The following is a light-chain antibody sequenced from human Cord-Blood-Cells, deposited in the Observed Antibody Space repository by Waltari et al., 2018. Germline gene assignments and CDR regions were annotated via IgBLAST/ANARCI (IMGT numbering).Light chain of an antibody. V-gene: IGKV3-11*01. CDR2: DAS. Sequence: ELVLTQSPATLSFSTGERATLSCRASQSVSSYLAWYQQKPGQAPRLLIYDASNRATGIPARFSGSGSGTDFTLTISSLEPEDFAVYYCQQRSNWPTFGGGTKVEIK. CDR1: QSVSSY. CDR3: QQRSNWPT. J-gene: IGKJ4*01.